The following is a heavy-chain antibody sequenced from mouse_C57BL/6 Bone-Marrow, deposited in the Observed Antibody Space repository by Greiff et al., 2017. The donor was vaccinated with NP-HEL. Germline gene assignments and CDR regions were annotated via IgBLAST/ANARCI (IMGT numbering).Heavy chain of an antibody. V-gene: IGHV14-4*01. D-gene: IGHD1-1*01. J-gene: IGHJ2*01. CDR2: IDPENGDT. CDR1: GFNIKDDY. CDR3: TTERYYGAYFDY. Sequence: EVKVEESGAELVRPGASVKLSCTASGFNIKDDYMHWVKQRPEQGLEWIGWIDPENGDTEYASKFQGKATITADTSSNTAYLQLSSLTSEDTAVYYCTTERYYGAYFDYWGQGTTLTVSS.